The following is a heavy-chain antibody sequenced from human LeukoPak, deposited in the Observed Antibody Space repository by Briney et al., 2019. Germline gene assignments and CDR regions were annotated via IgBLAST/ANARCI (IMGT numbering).Heavy chain of an antibody. CDR1: GFTFSNYA. Sequence: GGSLRLSCAASGFTFSNYAMSWVRQAPGKGLEWVSGISGSGGTTYYADSVKGGFTISRDKSKNTLYLQMNSLRAEDTAVYYCAKDRSSWPYNWFDPWGQGTLVTVSS. CDR2: ISGSGGTT. CDR3: AKDRSSWPYNWFDP. V-gene: IGHV3-23*01. J-gene: IGHJ5*02. D-gene: IGHD2-15*01.